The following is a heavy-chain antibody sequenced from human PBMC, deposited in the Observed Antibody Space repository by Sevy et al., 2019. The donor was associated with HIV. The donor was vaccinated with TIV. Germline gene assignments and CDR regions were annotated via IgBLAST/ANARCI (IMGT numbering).Heavy chain of an antibody. CDR3: ARDLPPSATTVAHFDY. J-gene: IGHJ4*02. D-gene: IGHD4-17*01. CDR2: ISNSGTTI. V-gene: IGHV3-48*03. CDR1: GFTFSSYE. Sequence: GGSLRLSCAASGFTFSSYEMNWVRQAPGKGLEWVSYISNSGTTISYSDSVRGRFSISRDNARNSLYLQMNSLRAEDTTVYYCARDLPPSATTVAHFDYWGQGTLVTVPQ.